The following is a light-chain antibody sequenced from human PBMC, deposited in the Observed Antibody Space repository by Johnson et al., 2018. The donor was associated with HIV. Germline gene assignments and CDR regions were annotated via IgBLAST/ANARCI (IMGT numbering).Light chain of an antibody. CDR2: DNN. V-gene: IGLV1-51*01. J-gene: IGLJ1*01. CDR3: GTWDSSLRVGF. Sequence: QSVLTQPPSVSAAPGQKVTISCSGTSSNIGNNYVSWYQHLPGTAPKVLIYDNNRRPSGIPDRFSGSKSGTSATLGITGLQTGDEADYYFGTWDSSLRVGFFGTGTKVTVL. CDR1: SSNIGNNY.